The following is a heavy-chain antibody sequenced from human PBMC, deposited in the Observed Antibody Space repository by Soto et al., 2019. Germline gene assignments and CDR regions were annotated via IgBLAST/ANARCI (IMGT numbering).Heavy chain of an antibody. V-gene: IGHV1-18*01. CDR2: VSTYNSNT. CDR3: AREGKSGGGEKYWYFDL. D-gene: IGHD2-21*01. CDR1: GYTFTTYG. J-gene: IGHJ2*01. Sequence: GASVKVSCKASGYTFTTYGITWVRQAPGQGLEWMGWVSTYNSNTNYAQKFQGRVTKTTDTPTSTAYMERRSLTSDDTAVYYCAREGKSGGGEKYWYFDLWGGGPLVTVPS.